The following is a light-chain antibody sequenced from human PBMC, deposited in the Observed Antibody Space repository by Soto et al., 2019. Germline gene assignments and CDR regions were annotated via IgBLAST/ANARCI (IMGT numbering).Light chain of an antibody. V-gene: IGLV1-47*02. J-gene: IGLJ1*01. CDR1: GSDIGTNY. Sequence: QSVLTQPPSASGTPGQRVVISCSGSGSDIGTNYVYWYQQVPGTAPKLLIYSNDQRPSGVPDRYSASKSGTSASLAISGLRSEDERDYYCASWDDSLNGPVFGTGTKVTVL. CDR3: ASWDDSLNGPV. CDR2: SND.